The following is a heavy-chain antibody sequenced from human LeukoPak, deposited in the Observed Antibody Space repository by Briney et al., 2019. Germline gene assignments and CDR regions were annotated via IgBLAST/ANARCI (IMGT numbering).Heavy chain of an antibody. CDR3: ATDHSMANTAWWFDP. CDR1: GYTITNNY. J-gene: IGHJ5*02. V-gene: IGHV1-46*01. CDR2: INPSGTGT. D-gene: IGHD5-24*01. Sequence: ASVKVPCKASGYTITNNYMHWVRQAPGQGLEWMGVINPSGTGTSYAQKFQGRITMSRDTSTSTVYMELSSLRSDDTAFYYCATDHSMANTAWWFDPWGQGTLVTVSS.